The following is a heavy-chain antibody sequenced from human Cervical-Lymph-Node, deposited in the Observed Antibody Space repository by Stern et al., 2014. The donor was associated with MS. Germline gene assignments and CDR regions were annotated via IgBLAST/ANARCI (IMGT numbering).Heavy chain of an antibody. CDR2: LNPNSDDP. V-gene: IGHV1-2*06. Sequence: VQLEESGTKMQKPGASVKVSCKASGYIFTAFFIHWVRQVPGQGLEWMGRLNPNSDDPTYAQNFQDRVTLTRNTSIGTAYLELSRLTSADTAVYYCAREATRIVVGIDYWGQGTQVTVSS. D-gene: IGHD3-22*01. CDR3: AREATRIVVGIDY. J-gene: IGHJ4*02. CDR1: GYIFTAFF.